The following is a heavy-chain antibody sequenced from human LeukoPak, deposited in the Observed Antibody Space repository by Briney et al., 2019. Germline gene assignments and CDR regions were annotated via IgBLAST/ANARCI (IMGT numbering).Heavy chain of an antibody. CDR3: ARVPTGTYFDY. V-gene: IGHV4-59*08. CDR2: IYYSGST. CDR1: GGSISSYY. J-gene: IGHJ4*02. D-gene: IGHD1-1*01. Sequence: SETLSLTCTVSGGSISSYYWSWIRQPPGKGLEWIGYIYYSGSTNYNPSLKSRVTISVDTSKNQFSLKLSSVTAADTAVYYCARVPTGTYFDYWGQGTLVTVSS.